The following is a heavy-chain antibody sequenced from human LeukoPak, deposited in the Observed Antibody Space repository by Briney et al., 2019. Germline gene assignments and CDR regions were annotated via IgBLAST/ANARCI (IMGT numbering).Heavy chain of an antibody. V-gene: IGHV3-48*03. D-gene: IGHD1-26*01. CDR3: ARDQEWELLDH. J-gene: IGHJ4*02. CDR1: GFTFSSYE. Sequence: GGSLRLSCAASGFTFSSYEMNWVRQAPGKGLEWISYISSSGNTIYYADSVKGRFTISRDNAKNSLYLQMNSLRAEDTAVYYCARDQEWELLDHWGQGSLVSVPS. CDR2: ISSSGNTI.